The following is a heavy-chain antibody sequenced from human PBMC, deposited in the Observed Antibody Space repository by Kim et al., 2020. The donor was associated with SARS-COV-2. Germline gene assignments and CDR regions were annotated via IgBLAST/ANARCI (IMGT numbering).Heavy chain of an antibody. D-gene: IGHD2-15*01. J-gene: IGHJ4*02. Sequence: YAASGKGRFTISRDNAKNSLYLQMNSLRAEDTAVYYCARETQVGAADFDYWGQGTLVTVSS. V-gene: IGHV3-21*01. CDR3: ARETQVGAADFDY.